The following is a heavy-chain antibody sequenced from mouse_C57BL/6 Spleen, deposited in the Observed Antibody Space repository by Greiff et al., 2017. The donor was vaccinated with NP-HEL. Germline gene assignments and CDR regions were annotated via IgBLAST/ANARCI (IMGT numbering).Heavy chain of an antibody. V-gene: IGHV1-54*01. CDR3: ARAYDYDDAMDY. Sequence: LVESGAELVRPGTSVKVSCKASGYAFTNYLIEWVKQRPGQGLEWIGVINPGSGGTNYNEKFKGKATLTADKSSSTAYMQLSSLTSEDSAVYFCARAYDYDDAMDYWGQGTSVTVSS. J-gene: IGHJ4*01. CDR1: GYAFTNYL. CDR2: INPGSGGT. D-gene: IGHD2-4*01.